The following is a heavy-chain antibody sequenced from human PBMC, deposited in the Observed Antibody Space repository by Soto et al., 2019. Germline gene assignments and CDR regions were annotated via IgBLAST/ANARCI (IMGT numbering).Heavy chain of an antibody. CDR2: ISSDNRTI. V-gene: IGHV3-48*02. J-gene: IGHJ6*02. CDR1: GFTFGHYS. D-gene: IGHD2-15*01. Sequence: EVQLVESGGGLIQRGGSLRLSCAASGFTFGHYSMNWVRQAPGKGPEWVSYISSDNRTINYADSVKGRFIITRDNAKKSLYLQMHSLREEDAAVYYCAREGWPLLQRGMDVWGQGTTVTVSS. CDR3: AREGWPLLQRGMDV.